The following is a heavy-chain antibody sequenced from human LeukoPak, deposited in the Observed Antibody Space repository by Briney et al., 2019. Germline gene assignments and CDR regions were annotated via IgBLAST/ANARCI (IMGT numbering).Heavy chain of an antibody. Sequence: SVKVSCKASGFTFTSSAMQWVRQARGQRLEWIGWIVVGSGNTNYAQKFQERVTITRDMSTSTAYMELSSLRSEDTAVYYCAAEGVMGGYDPLDYWGQGTLVTVSS. V-gene: IGHV1-58*02. J-gene: IGHJ4*02. CDR2: IVVGSGNT. CDR1: GFTFTSSA. CDR3: AAEGVMGGYDPLDY. D-gene: IGHD5-12*01.